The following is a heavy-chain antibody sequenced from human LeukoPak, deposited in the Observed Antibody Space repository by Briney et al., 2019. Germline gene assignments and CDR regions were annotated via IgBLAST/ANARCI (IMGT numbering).Heavy chain of an antibody. J-gene: IGHJ4*02. CDR2: ISYDGSNK. CDR1: GFTFSSYG. CDR3: AKGAKGMSSSWYLFDY. V-gene: IGHV3-30*18. D-gene: IGHD6-13*01. Sequence: GGSLRLSCAAPGFTFSSYGMHWVRQAPGKGLEWVAVISYDGSNKYYADSVKGRFTISRDNSKNTLYLQMNSLRAEDTAVYYCAKGAKGMSSSWYLFDYWGQGTLVTVSS.